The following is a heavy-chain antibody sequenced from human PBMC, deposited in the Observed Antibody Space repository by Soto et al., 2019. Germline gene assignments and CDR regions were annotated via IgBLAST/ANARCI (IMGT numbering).Heavy chain of an antibody. J-gene: IGHJ6*02. Sequence: GGSLRLSCTASGFTFSRHAMTWVRQAPGKGLEWVSGLSDSGGSIYYADSVKGRFTISRDNAKNSLYLQMNSLRDEDTAVYYCARVIMDVWGQGTTVTVSS. CDR3: ARVIMDV. CDR2: LSDSGGSI. V-gene: IGHV3-23*01. CDR1: GFTFSRHA.